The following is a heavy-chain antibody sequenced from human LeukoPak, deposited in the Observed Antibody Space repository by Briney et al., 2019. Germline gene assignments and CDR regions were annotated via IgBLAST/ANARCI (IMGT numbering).Heavy chain of an antibody. CDR3: ARRASDWSFDY. CDR2: MHYSGST. D-gene: IGHD6-19*01. J-gene: IGHJ4*02. CDR1: GGSISNSRYY. V-gene: IGHV4-39*01. Sequence: PSETLSLTCAVSGGSISNSRYYWGWIRQPPGKGLEWIGTMHYSGSTYYNPYLKSRVTISVDTSKNQFSLKPSSVTAADTAVFYCARRASDWSFDYWGQGTLVTVSS.